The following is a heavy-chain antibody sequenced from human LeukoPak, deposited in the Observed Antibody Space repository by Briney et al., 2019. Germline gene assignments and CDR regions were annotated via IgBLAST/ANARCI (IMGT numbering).Heavy chain of an antibody. J-gene: IGHJ6*02. V-gene: IGHV4-34*01. CDR2: INHSGST. CDR1: GGSFSGYY. CDR3: AREGSWEMATDEINYYYGMDV. Sequence: PSETLSLTCAVYGGSFSGYYWSWIRQPPGKGLEWIGEINHSGSTNYNPSLKSRVTIAVDTSKNQFSLKLSSVTAADTAVYYCAREGSWEMATDEINYYYGMDVWGQGTTVTVSS. D-gene: IGHD5-24*01.